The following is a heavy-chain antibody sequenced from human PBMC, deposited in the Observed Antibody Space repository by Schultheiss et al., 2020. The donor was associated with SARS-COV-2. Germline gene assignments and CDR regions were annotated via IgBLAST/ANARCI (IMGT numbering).Heavy chain of an antibody. CDR1: GFTFSSYG. Sequence: GGSLRLSCAASGFTFSSYGMHWVRQAPGKGLEWVAVIWYDGSNKYYADSLKGRFTISRDNSKNTLYLQMNSLRAEDTAVYYCAKSRGYSSSAPFDYWGQGTLVTVSS. D-gene: IGHD6-6*01. J-gene: IGHJ4*02. V-gene: IGHV3-33*06. CDR3: AKSRGYSSSAPFDY. CDR2: IWYDGSNK.